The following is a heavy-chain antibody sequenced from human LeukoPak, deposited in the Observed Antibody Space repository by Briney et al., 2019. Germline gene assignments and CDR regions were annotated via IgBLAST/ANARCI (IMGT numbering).Heavy chain of an antibody. D-gene: IGHD3-3*01. Sequence: PGGSLRLSCAASGFTFSSYSMNWVRQAPGKGLEWVSSISSSSSYIYYADSVKGRFTISRDNAKNSLYLQMNSLRAEDTAVYYCARDSGVGDAFDIWGQGTMVTVSS. CDR3: ARDSGVGDAFDI. V-gene: IGHV3-21*01. CDR2: ISSSSSYI. CDR1: GFTFSSYS. J-gene: IGHJ3*02.